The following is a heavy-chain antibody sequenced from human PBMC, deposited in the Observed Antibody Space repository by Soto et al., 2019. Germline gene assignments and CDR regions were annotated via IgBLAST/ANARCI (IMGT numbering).Heavy chain of an antibody. Sequence: HPGGSLRLSCAASGFTFSSYGMHWVRQAPGKGLEWVAVISYDGSNKYYADSVKGRFTISRDNSKNTLYLQMNSLRAEDTAVYYCAKNLGRGYFDWLLGAFDIWGQGTMVTVSS. D-gene: IGHD3-9*01. CDR2: ISYDGSNK. CDR1: GFTFSSYG. V-gene: IGHV3-30*18. CDR3: AKNLGRGYFDWLLGAFDI. J-gene: IGHJ3*02.